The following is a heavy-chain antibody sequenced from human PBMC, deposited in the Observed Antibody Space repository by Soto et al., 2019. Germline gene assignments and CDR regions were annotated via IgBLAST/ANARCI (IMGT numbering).Heavy chain of an antibody. CDR1: GGSISQYY. J-gene: IGHJ4*02. V-gene: IGHV4-4*07. Sequence: QVQLQESGPGLVKPSETLSLSCGVSGGSISQYYWSWIRQPAGKGLEWIGRIYSGGSTNYNPSLESRVTLSVDTSKNQSPLKLSSVTAADTAVYYCARGPGGFGDFSLDYWGQGTLVTVSS. D-gene: IGHD3-10*01. CDR3: ARGPGGFGDFSLDY. CDR2: IYSGGST.